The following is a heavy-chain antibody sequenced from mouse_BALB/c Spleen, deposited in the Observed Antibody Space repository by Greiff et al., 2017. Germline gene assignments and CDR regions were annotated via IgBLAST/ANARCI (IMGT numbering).Heavy chain of an antibody. Sequence: ESGPGLVKPSQSLSLTCSVTGYSITSGYYWNWIRQFPGNKLEWMGYISYDGSNNYNPSLKNRISITRDTSKNQFFLKLNSVTTEDTATYYCARPSSGPYYAMDYWGQGTSVTVSS. J-gene: IGHJ4*01. D-gene: IGHD3-1*01. CDR3: ARPSSGPYYAMDY. CDR1: GYSITSGYY. V-gene: IGHV3-6*02. CDR2: ISYDGSN.